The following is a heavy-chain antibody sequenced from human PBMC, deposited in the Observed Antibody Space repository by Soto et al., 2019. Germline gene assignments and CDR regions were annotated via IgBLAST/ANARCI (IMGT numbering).Heavy chain of an antibody. CDR1: GYMFTTYW. D-gene: IGHD4-17*01. CDR3: ARQRDYDRGGFDY. V-gene: IGHV5-10-1*01. Sequence: PGESLKISCKGSGYMFTTYWISWVRQMPGKGLEWMGRIDPTDSYTNYSPSFQGHVSISADKSISTAYLQWSSLKASDTAMYYCARQRDYDRGGFDYWRQGTLATVSS. CDR2: IDPTDSYT. J-gene: IGHJ4*02.